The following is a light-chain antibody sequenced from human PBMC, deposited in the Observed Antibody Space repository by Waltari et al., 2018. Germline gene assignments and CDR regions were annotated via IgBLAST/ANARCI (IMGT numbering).Light chain of an antibody. J-gene: IGKJ3*01. Sequence: DIQMTQSPSSLSASVGDRVTITCRASEDIKIYLTWYQQKPGKAPKPLINYASNLDAGVPSRFSGSRSGTNYILTITSLQPEDFATYYCQQYDKEPFTFGPGTKLDIK. CDR2: YAS. CDR1: EDIKIY. CDR3: QQYDKEPFT. V-gene: IGKV1-33*01.